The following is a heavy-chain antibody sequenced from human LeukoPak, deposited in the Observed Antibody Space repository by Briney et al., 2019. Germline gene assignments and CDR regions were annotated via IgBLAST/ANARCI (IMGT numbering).Heavy chain of an antibody. CDR2: ISGSGGST. J-gene: IGHJ4*02. D-gene: IGHD4-17*01. CDR1: GFTFSSYA. Sequence: PGGSLRLSCAASGFTFSSYAMSWVRQAPGKGLEWVSAISGSGGSTYYADSVKGRFTISRVNSKNTLYLQMNSLGAEDTAVYFCAKSVRGDYIGSDDYWGQGTLVTLSS. CDR3: AKSVRGDYIGSDDY. V-gene: IGHV3-23*01.